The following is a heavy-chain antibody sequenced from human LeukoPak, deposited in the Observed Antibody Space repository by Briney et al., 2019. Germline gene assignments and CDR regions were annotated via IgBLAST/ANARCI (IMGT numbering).Heavy chain of an antibody. CDR2: IQTSGNT. J-gene: IGHJ5*02. D-gene: IGHD6-13*01. Sequence: PSETLSLTCTVSGGSISSGNYYWSWIRQPAGKGLEWIGRIQTSGNTNYNPSLKSRGTMSMDTSKNQFSLKLTSVTAADTAVYYCARRYTSPSRWFDPWGQGTLVTVSS. CDR1: GGSISSGNYY. CDR3: ARRYTSPSRWFDP. V-gene: IGHV4-61*02.